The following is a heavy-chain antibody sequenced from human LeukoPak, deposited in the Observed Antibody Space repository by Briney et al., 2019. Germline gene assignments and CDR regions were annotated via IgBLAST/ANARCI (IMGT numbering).Heavy chain of an antibody. J-gene: IGHJ4*02. D-gene: IGHD1-26*01. V-gene: IGHV4-4*07. Sequence: PSETLSLTCTVSGGSINNYYWSWIRQPAGKGLQWIGRIHSTGNTHFNPSLESRNTMSVDTSKNQFSLRLNTVTAADTAVYYCARLFRGSATFFDFWGLGTLVTVSS. CDR1: GGSINNYY. CDR3: ARLFRGSATFFDF. CDR2: IHSTGNT.